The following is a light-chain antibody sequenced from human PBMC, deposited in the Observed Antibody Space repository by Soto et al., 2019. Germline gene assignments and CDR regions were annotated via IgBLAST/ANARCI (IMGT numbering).Light chain of an antibody. V-gene: IGKV2-30*01. Sequence: DVVMTQSPLSLPVTLGQPASISCRSSQSLVYGYANSFFNWFHQRPGQPPRRLIYQVSNRDSGVTDRFSGSGSATDFTLRISRVEAEDVGVYYCMQGSHWPPRYTFGQGTKLEIK. CDR3: MQGSHWPPRYT. CDR1: QSLVYGYANSF. J-gene: IGKJ2*01. CDR2: QVS.